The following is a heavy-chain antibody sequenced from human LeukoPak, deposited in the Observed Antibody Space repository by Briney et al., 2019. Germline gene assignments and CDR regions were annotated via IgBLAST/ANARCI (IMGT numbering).Heavy chain of an antibody. CDR3: ATQESGSDY. Sequence: GALRPSCAAPGFTFSSHWVHWVRPTPGEGVVWVSRINSDGSSTSYADSVKGRFTISRDNAKNTLYLQMNSLRAEDTAVYYCATQESGSDYWGQGTLVTVSS. V-gene: IGHV3-74*01. CDR2: INSDGSST. J-gene: IGHJ4*02. D-gene: IGHD3-10*01. CDR1: GFTFSSHW.